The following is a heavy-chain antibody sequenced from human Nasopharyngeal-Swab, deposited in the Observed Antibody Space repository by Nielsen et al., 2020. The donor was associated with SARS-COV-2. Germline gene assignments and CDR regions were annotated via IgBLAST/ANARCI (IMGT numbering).Heavy chain of an antibody. CDR3: ARGQGPYYYYYMDV. Sequence: RQAPGKGLEWIGYIYYSGSTNYNPSLKSRVTISVDTSKNQFSLKLSPVTAADTAVYYCARGQGPYYYYYMDVWGKGTTVTVSS. V-gene: IGHV4-59*01. J-gene: IGHJ6*03. CDR2: IYYSGST.